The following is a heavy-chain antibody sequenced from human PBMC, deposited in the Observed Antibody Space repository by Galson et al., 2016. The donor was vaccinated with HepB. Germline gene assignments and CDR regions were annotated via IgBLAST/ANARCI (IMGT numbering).Heavy chain of an antibody. D-gene: IGHD2-8*01. J-gene: IGHJ4*02. CDR2: IWYDGSKT. V-gene: IGHV3-33*01. CDR3: ARAPRFCTNISCPSFFDS. CDR1: GFVFSSYG. Sequence: SLRLSCAASGFVFSSYGMHWVRQAPGQGLEWVASIWYDGSKTYYRDSVRGRFTVSRDNSTNTMHMEMNSLRGEDTAGFYCARAPRFCTNISCPSFFDSWGQGALVTVSS.